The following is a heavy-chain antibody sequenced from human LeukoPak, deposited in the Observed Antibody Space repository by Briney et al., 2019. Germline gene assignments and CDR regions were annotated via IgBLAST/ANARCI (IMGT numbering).Heavy chain of an antibody. CDR2: INHSGST. CDR1: GGSFSGYY. V-gene: IGHV4-34*01. D-gene: IGHD2-8*01. CDR3: ARGGKCTNGVCPVPTDY. Sequence: SETLSLTCAVYGGSFSGYYWSWIRQPPGKGLEWIGEINHSGSTNYNPSLKSRVTISVDTSKNQFSLKLSSMTAADTAVYYCARGGKCTNGVCPVPTDYWGQGTLVTVSS. J-gene: IGHJ4*02.